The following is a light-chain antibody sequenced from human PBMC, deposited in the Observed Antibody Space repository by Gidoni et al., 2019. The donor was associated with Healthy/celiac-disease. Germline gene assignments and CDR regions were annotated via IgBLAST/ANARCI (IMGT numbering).Light chain of an antibody. CDR2: AAS. J-gene: IGKJ1*01. CDR3: QQSYSTPPT. Sequence: DTQMTQSPPSLSLSVGERVTITCRASQSISSYLNWYQQKPGKAPKLLIYAASSLQSVVPSRFSGSGSGTDVTLTISSLQPEDFATYYCQQSYSTPPTFGQGTKVEIK. CDR1: QSISSY. V-gene: IGKV1-39*01.